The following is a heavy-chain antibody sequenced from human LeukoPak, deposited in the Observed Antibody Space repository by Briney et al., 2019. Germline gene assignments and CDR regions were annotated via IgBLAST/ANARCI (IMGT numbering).Heavy chain of an antibody. V-gene: IGHV3-64*01. CDR2: ISSNGGST. CDR3: ARDLLGTPSRATVTTSSFGY. D-gene: IGHD4-11*01. Sequence: PGGSLRLSCAASGFTFSSYAMHWVRQAPGKGLEYVSAISSNGGSTYYASSVKGRFTISRDNSKNTLYLQMGSLRAEDMAVYYCARDLLGTPSRATVTTSSFGYWGQGTLVTVSS. CDR1: GFTFSSYA. J-gene: IGHJ4*02.